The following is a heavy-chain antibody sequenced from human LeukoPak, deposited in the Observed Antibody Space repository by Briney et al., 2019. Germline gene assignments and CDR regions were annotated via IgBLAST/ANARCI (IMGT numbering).Heavy chain of an antibody. CDR3: ARDNPFKYDYVN. CDR2: IYYSGST. CDR1: GGSISSYY. Sequence: SETLSLTCTVSGGSISSYYWSWIRQPPGKGLEWIGYIYYSGSTNYNRSLKSRVTISVDTSKNQFSLKLSSVTAADTAVYYCARDNPFKYDYVNWGQGTLVTVSS. D-gene: IGHD3-16*01. J-gene: IGHJ4*02. V-gene: IGHV4-59*12.